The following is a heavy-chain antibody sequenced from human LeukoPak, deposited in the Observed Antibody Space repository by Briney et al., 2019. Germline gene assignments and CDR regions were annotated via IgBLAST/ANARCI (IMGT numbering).Heavy chain of an antibody. D-gene: IGHD6-19*01. CDR3: AKDLSRAVAADWFDP. CDR1: GFTFSNYD. J-gene: IGHJ5*02. CDR2: ISDSGGST. V-gene: IGHV3-23*01. Sequence: GGSLRLSCAASGFTFSNYDMSWGRQAPGKGLNWVSSISDSGGSTYYADSVKGRFTISRDNSKNTLYLQMTNLRAADTAVYYCAKDLSRAVAADWFDPWDQGSLVTVSS.